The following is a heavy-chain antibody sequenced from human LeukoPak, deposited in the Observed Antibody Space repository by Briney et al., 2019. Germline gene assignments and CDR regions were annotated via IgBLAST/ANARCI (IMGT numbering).Heavy chain of an antibody. CDR3: AKILPDTVTADY. Sequence: PGGSLRLSCGASGFTFSRHGMHWVRQAPGKGLDWVAIISTDGSNIHYADSVKGRCTISRDNSKNTLFLQMNRLRAEDTAVYYCAKILPDTVTADYWGQGTLVTVSS. V-gene: IGHV3-30*18. D-gene: IGHD4-11*01. J-gene: IGHJ4*02. CDR2: ISTDGSNI. CDR1: GFTFSRHG.